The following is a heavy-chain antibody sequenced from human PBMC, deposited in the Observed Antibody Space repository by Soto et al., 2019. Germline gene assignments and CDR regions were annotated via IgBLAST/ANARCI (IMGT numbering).Heavy chain of an antibody. Sequence: GESLKISCKGSGYSFTSYWIGWVRQMPWKGLEWMGIIYPGDSDTRYSPSFQGQVTISADKSISTAYLQWSSLKASDTAMYYCARRGGYDDYYYYGMDVWGQGTTVTVSS. D-gene: IGHD5-12*01. CDR3: ARRGGYDDYYYYGMDV. V-gene: IGHV5-51*01. CDR2: IYPGDSDT. CDR1: GYSFTSYW. J-gene: IGHJ6*02.